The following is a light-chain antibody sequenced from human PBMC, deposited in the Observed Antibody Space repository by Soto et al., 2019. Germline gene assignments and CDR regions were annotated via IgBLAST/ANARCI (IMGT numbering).Light chain of an antibody. V-gene: IGKV1-5*01. CDR3: HQYKTYST. CDR1: QNVSRR. J-gene: IGKJ2*01. CDR2: DAS. Sequence: DIQMTQSPSTLSASVGDRVTITCRPSQNVSRRLAWFQQKPGKAPKVLIYDASSLKSGVPSRFSGSGSGTEFTLTISSLQPDDFATYYCHQYKTYSTFGQG.